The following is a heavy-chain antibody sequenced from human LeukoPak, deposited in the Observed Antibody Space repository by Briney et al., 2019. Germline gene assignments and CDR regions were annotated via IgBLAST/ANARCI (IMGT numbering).Heavy chain of an antibody. V-gene: IGHV1-18*01. Sequence: ASVKVSCKAPGYTFTTYGISWVRQAPGQGLEWMGWISAHNGHTYYAQNLQGRLTMTTDASTRTAYMELTSLRFDDTAVYYCARDDLSSSPLYPWGQGTLVTVSS. CDR3: ARDDLSSSPLYP. D-gene: IGHD6-13*01. J-gene: IGHJ5*02. CDR1: GYTFTTYG. CDR2: ISAHNGHT.